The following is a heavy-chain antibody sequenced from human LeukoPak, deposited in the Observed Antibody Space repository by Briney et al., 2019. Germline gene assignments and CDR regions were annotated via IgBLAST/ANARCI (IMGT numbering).Heavy chain of an antibody. J-gene: IGHJ3*02. V-gene: IGHV3-66*02. CDR3: AREGLTIFGVVINAFDI. CDR2: IYSGGST. D-gene: IGHD3-3*01. Sequence: PGGSLRLSCAASGFTDSSNYMSWVRQAPGKGLEWVSDIYSGGSTYYADSVKGRFTISRDNSKNTLYLQMNSLRAEDTAVYYCAREGLTIFGVVINAFDIWGQGTMVTVSS. CDR1: GFTDSSNY.